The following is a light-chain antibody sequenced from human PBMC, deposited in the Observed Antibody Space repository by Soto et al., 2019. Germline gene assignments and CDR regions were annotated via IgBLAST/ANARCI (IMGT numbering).Light chain of an antibody. CDR2: DND. J-gene: IGLJ1*01. Sequence: QSVLTQPPSASGTSGQRVTISASGSSSNIGSNTVSWYQQLPGTAPKLLIYDNDERPSGVPARFSGSKSGTSASLAISGLQSEDEGDYYCATWDDSRNGYVFGPGTKVTVL. CDR3: ATWDDSRNGYV. CDR1: SSNIGSNT. V-gene: IGLV1-44*01.